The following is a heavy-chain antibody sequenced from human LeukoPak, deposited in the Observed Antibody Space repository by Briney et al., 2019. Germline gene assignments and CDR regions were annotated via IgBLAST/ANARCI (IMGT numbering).Heavy chain of an antibody. Sequence: SETLSLTCTVSGGSISSGSYYWSWIRQPAGKGLEWIGCIYTSGSTNYNPSLKSRDTISADTSKNQFSLKLNSMTTADTAVYYCTRGAGWLIDYWGQGILVTVSS. CDR2: IYTSGST. CDR3: TRGAGWLIDY. V-gene: IGHV4-61*10. D-gene: IGHD3-16*01. J-gene: IGHJ4*02. CDR1: GGSISSGSYY.